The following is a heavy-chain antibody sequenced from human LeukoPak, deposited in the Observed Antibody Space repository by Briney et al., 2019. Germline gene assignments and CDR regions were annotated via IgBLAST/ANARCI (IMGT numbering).Heavy chain of an antibody. J-gene: IGHJ4*02. Sequence: GGSLRLSCAASGFTFSNYAMSWVRQAPGKGLAWVANIKQDGSDKYYVDSVKGRFTISRDNANNSIYLQMNSLRAEDTAVYYCAREGSSGWTPSTITRNFDYWGQGALVTVSS. CDR3: AREGSSGWTPSTITRNFDY. D-gene: IGHD6-19*01. CDR2: IKQDGSDK. V-gene: IGHV3-7*01. CDR1: GFTFSNYA.